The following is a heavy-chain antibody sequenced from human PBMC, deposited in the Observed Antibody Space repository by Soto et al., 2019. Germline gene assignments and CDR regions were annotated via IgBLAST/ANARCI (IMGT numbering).Heavy chain of an antibody. V-gene: IGHV4-39*01. D-gene: IGHD2-15*01. CDR2: LYYNVGT. CDR1: GSSISSRGYY. Sequence: NPSETLSLTCTVSGSSISSRGYYWGWIRQHPGRGLEWIGSLYYNVGTYYYPSLKSRVTISADTSANQFSLLVKSVTAADTAIYYCSSLPSRHCVDYWGQGPLVTVYS. CDR3: SSLPSRHCVDY. J-gene: IGHJ4*02.